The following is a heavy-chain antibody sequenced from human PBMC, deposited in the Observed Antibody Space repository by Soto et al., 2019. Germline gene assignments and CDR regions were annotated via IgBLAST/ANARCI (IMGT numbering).Heavy chain of an antibody. V-gene: IGHV1-2*04. CDR1: GYTFTGYY. Sequence: ALVKVSCKASGYTFTGYYMHWVRQAPGQGLEWMGWINPNSGGTNYAQKFQGWVTMTRDTSISTAYMELSRLRSDDTAVYYCAREEYSSSSTTNWFDPWGQGTLVTVSS. CDR3: AREEYSSSSTTNWFDP. J-gene: IGHJ5*02. CDR2: INPNSGGT. D-gene: IGHD6-13*01.